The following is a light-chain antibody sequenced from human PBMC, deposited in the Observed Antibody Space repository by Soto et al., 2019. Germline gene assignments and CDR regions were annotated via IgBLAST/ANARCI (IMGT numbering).Light chain of an antibody. J-gene: IGKJ1*01. CDR2: GAS. CDR1: QSVSSSY. CDR3: QQYGSSRWT. V-gene: IGKV3-20*01. Sequence: DIVLTQSPGTLSLSPGERATLSCRASQSVSSSYLAWYQQNRGQAPRLLIYGASSRAPGIPDRFGGSGSGTDFTLTISRLEPEDFAVYYCQQYGSSRWTFGQGTKVDI.